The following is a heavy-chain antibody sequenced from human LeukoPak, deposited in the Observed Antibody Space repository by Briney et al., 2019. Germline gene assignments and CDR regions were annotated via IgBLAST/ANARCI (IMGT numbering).Heavy chain of an antibody. D-gene: IGHD3-16*01. CDR1: GLTFSNYE. V-gene: IGHV3-48*03. CDR3: ARRSEFGVLYYMDV. J-gene: IGHJ6*03. Sequence: PGGSLRLSCAASGLTFSNYEMNWVRQAPGKGLEWVSYISSSGGTIYYADSVKGRFTISRDNAKNSLYLQMNSLRGEDTAVYYCARRSEFGVLYYMDVWGKGTTVTVSS. CDR2: ISSSGGTI.